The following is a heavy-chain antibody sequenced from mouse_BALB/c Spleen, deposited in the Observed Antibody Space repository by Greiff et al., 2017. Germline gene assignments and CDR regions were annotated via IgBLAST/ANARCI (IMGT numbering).Heavy chain of an antibody. J-gene: IGHJ4*01. CDR2: INPYNDGT. CDR1: GYTFTSYV. V-gene: IGHV1-14*01. CDR3: ARVYDGYYSDYAMDY. D-gene: IGHD2-3*01. Sequence: EVQLQQSGPELVKPGASVKMSCKASGYTFTSYVMHWVKQKPGQGLEWIGYINPYNDGTKYNEKFKGKATLTSDKSSSTAYMELSSLTSEDSAVYYCARVYDGYYSDYAMDYWGQGTSVTVSS.